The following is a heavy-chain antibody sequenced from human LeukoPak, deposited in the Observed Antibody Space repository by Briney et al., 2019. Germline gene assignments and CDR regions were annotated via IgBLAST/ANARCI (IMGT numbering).Heavy chain of an antibody. J-gene: IGHJ4*02. CDR1: RDSISSYF. Sequence: SETLSLTCTVSRDSISSYFWSWIRQPPGKGLEWIAYIYHSGSTSYNPSLKSRVTLSADTSKNQFSLNLTSVTAADTAVYYCARWGTEDGDYPIYWGQGTLVTVSS. CDR3: ARWGTEDGDYPIY. V-gene: IGHV4-59*01. D-gene: IGHD4-17*01. CDR2: IYHSGST.